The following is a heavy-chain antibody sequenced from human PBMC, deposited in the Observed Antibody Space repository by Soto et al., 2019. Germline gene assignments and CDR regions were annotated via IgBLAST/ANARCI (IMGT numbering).Heavy chain of an antibody. V-gene: IGHV1-69*13. D-gene: IGHD1-1*01. Sequence: ASVKVSCKASGGTFSSYAISWVRQAPGQGLEWMGGIIPIFGTANYAQKFQGRVTITADESTSTAYMELSSLRSEDTAVYYCAGSNWNDIHRWFDPWGQGTLVTVSS. CDR1: GGTFSSYA. CDR3: AGSNWNDIHRWFDP. J-gene: IGHJ5*02. CDR2: IIPIFGTA.